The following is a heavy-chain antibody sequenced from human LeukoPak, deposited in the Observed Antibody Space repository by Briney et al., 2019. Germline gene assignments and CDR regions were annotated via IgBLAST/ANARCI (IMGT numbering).Heavy chain of an antibody. J-gene: IGHJ4*02. CDR2: ISGNSGDI. CDR1: GFTFSDYC. V-gene: IGHV3-11*05. CDR3: TRDPRRLDY. Sequence: GGSLRLSCTVSGFTFSDYCMTWVRQAPGKGLEWLSYISGNSGDINYLDSVRGRFTISRDNAKNSLYLQMNSLRVEDTAVYYCTRDPRRLDYLGQGTLVTVSS.